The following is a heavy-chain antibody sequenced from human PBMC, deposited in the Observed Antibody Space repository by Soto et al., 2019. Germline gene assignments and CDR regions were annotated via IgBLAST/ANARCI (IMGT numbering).Heavy chain of an antibody. CDR1: GFTFSSYA. Sequence: GGSLRLSCSASGFTFSSYAMHWVRQAPGKRLEYVSGVRGNGDPPFYADSVKGRFTISRDNSKNTLYPQMSSLSADDTAVYYCVKSRGGNNFDFFDWGQGALVTVSS. CDR2: VRGNGDPP. CDR3: VKSRGGNNFDFFD. V-gene: IGHV3-64D*06. D-gene: IGHD5-12*01. J-gene: IGHJ4*02.